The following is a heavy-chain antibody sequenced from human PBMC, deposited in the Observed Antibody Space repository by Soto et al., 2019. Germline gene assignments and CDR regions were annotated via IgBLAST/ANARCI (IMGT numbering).Heavy chain of an antibody. CDR1: GFTFSSSW. Sequence: EVQLVESGGGLVQPGGSLRLTCTASGFTFSSSWMAWVRQAPGKGLEWVGNIKHDGSEVYYLDSVRGRFTISKDSAWKSLYLQVNSLRAADTAVYYCAGNQTNWCDPWGQGTLVAVSS. CDR2: IKHDGSEV. J-gene: IGHJ5*02. CDR3: AGNQTNWCDP. V-gene: IGHV3-7*01.